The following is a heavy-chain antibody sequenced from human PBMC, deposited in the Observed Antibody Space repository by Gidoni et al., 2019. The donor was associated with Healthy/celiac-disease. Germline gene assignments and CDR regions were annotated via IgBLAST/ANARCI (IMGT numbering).Heavy chain of an antibody. CDR3: ARRYSNYFYDY. V-gene: IGHV3-23*01. CDR1: GFTVSSYA. Sequence: EVQLLESGGGLVQPGGSLRISCADSGFTVSSYAMKWVRQAPGKGLEWVSAISGSGGSTYYADSVKGRFTISRDNSKNTLYLQMNSMRAEDTAVYYCARRYSNYFYDYWGQGTLVTVSA. D-gene: IGHD4-4*01. CDR2: ISGSGGST. J-gene: IGHJ4*02.